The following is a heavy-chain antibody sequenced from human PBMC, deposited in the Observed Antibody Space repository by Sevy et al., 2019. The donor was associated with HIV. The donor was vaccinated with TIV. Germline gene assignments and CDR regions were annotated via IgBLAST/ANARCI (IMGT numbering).Heavy chain of an antibody. CDR1: GYSISSGYQ. D-gene: IGHD6-25*01. Sequence: SETLSLTCAVSGYSISSGYQWGWIRQPPGKGLEWIGTVYHSGSTYYNPSLKSRVTISVDTSKNQFSLKVNSMTAADTAVYFCVRVAADWGQGILVTVSS. J-gene: IGHJ4*02. CDR3: VRVAAD. CDR2: VYHSGST. V-gene: IGHV4-38-2*01.